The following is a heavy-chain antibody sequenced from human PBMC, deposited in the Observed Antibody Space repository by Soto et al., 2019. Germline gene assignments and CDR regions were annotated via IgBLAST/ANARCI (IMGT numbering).Heavy chain of an antibody. J-gene: IGHJ5*02. CDR2: ISGSGFKK. D-gene: IGHD1-26*01. CDR1: GFIFENFG. Sequence: GSLRLSCAASGFIFENFGMSWVRQAPGKGLEWISSISGSGFKKYYADSVKGRFTISRDNSKSTVYLELNNLSAEDTAVYHCAKNQGVELVPLATVDWFDPWGQGSVVTSPQ. CDR3: AKNQGVELVPLATVDWFDP. V-gene: IGHV3-23*01.